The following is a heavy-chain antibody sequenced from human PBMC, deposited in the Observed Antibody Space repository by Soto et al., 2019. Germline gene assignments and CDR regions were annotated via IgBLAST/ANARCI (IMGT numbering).Heavy chain of an antibody. J-gene: IGHJ3*02. Sequence: GESLKISCKGSGCSFTSYWIGWVRQMPGKGLEWMGIIYPGDSDTRYSPSFQGQVTISADKSISTAYLQWSSLKASDTAMYYCARSKENIVVVVAGSDAFDIWGQGTMVTVSS. D-gene: IGHD2-15*01. V-gene: IGHV5-51*01. CDR3: ARSKENIVVVVAGSDAFDI. CDR1: GCSFTSYW. CDR2: IYPGDSDT.